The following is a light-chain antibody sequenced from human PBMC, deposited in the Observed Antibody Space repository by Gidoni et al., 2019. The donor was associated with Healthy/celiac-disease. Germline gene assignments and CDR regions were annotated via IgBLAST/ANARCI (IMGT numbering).Light chain of an antibody. CDR2: DAS. CDR1: QDISNY. Sequence: DIQMTQSPSSLSASVGDRVTITCQASQDISNYLNWYQQKPGKAPKLLIYDASNLETGVPSRCSGSGSGTDFTFTISSLQPEDIATYYCQQYDNLPRTFXQXTKLXIK. J-gene: IGKJ2*01. CDR3: QQYDNLPRT. V-gene: IGKV1-33*01.